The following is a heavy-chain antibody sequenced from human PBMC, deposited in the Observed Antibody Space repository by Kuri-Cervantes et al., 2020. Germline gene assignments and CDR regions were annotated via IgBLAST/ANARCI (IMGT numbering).Heavy chain of an antibody. V-gene: IGHV1-58*01. J-gene: IGHJ4*02. CDR2: IVVGSGNT. CDR1: GFTFTSSA. CDR3: ARDYYDSRNYNYFDY. Sequence: SVKVSCKASGFTFTSSAVQWVRQARGQRLEWIGWIVVGSGNTNYAQKFQERVTITRDMSTSTAYMELSRLRSDDTAVYYCARDYYDSRNYNYFDYWGQGTLVTVSS. D-gene: IGHD3-22*01.